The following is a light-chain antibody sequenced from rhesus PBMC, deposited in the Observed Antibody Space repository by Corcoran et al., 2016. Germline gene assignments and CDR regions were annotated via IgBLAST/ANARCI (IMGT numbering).Light chain of an antibody. Sequence: DIQMTQSPSFLSAYVGDRVTITWRASKGISSSLNWYQQQPGKAPNLLIYYTNPLENGVPSRFSGSGSGTDFTLILSSLQPGDFATYYCQQYDRLPSRFARRTKVEIE. V-gene: IGKV1-32*01. J-gene: IGKJ2*01. CDR2: YTN. CDR1: KGISSS. CDR3: QQYDRLPSR.